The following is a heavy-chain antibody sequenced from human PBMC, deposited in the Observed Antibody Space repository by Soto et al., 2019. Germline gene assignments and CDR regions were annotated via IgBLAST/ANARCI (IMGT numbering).Heavy chain of an antibody. CDR1: GGTFSSYA. CDR2: IIPIFGTA. J-gene: IGHJ5*02. D-gene: IGHD3-22*01. CDR3: ARSVHGWDYYDSSGYYNWFDP. Sequence: SVKVSCKASGGTFSSYAISWVRQAPGQGLEWMGGIIPIFGTANYAQKFQGRVTITADESTSTAYMELSSLRSEDTAVYYCARSVHGWDYYDSSGYYNWFDPWGQGTLVTVSS. V-gene: IGHV1-69*13.